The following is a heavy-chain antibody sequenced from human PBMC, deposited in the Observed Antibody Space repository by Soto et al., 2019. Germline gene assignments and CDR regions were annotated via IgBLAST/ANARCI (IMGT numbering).Heavy chain of an antibody. Sequence: VASVKVSCKASGYTFTSYYMHWVRQAPGQGLEWMGIINPSGGSTSYAQKFQGRVTMTRDTSTSTVYMELSSLRSEDTAVYYCARDRKSSSWYGSGWFDPWGQGTLVTAPQ. CDR1: GYTFTSYY. CDR3: ARDRKSSSWYGSGWFDP. V-gene: IGHV1-46*01. CDR2: INPSGGST. D-gene: IGHD6-13*01. J-gene: IGHJ5*02.